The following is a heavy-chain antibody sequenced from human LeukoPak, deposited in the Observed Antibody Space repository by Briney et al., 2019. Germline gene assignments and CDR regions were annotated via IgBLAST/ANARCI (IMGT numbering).Heavy chain of an antibody. V-gene: IGHV4-4*02. CDR3: ARDRGIVGATTLNAFDI. Sequence: SETLSLTCAVSGGSISSSNWWSWVRQPPGKGLEWIGEIYHSGSTNYNPSLKSRVTISVDKSKNQFSLKLSSVTAADTAVYYCARDRGIVGATTLNAFDIWGQGTMVTVSS. CDR1: GGSISSSNW. CDR2: IYHSGST. J-gene: IGHJ3*02. D-gene: IGHD1-26*01.